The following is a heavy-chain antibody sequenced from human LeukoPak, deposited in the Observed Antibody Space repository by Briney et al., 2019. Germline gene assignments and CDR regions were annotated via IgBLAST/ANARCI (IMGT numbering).Heavy chain of an antibody. Sequence: SETLSLTCTVSGGSISSYYWSWIRQPPGKGLEWIGSIYYSGSTYYSPSLKSRVTISVDTSKNQFPLKLSSVTAADTAVYYCARDLVEEDDYGDYLLDYWGQGTLVTVSS. D-gene: IGHD4-17*01. CDR1: GGSISSYY. V-gene: IGHV4-39*06. CDR2: IYYSGST. CDR3: ARDLVEEDDYGDYLLDY. J-gene: IGHJ4*02.